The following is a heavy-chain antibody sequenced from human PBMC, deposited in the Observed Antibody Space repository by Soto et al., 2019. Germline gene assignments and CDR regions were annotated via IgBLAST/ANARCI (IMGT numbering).Heavy chain of an antibody. CDR3: GTVRASWYIDY. J-gene: IGHJ4*02. V-gene: IGHV4-59*06. D-gene: IGHD2-2*01. CDR1: GGSISSYY. Sequence: SETLSLTCTVSGGSISSYYWSWIRQPPGKGLEWIGYISYSWTTYYNPSLKSRVSISADTCKNQFSLELKSVTVADTAVYYCGTVRASWYIDYWGQGTLVTVSS. CDR2: ISYSWTT.